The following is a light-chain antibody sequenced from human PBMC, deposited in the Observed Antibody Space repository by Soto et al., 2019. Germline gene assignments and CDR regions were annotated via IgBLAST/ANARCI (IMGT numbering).Light chain of an antibody. J-gene: IGKJ5*01. Sequence: EIVLTQSPVTRSCSPGEGATLSCRAGQSVSSSYLAWYQQKPGQAPRLLIYGASSRATGIPDRFSGSGSGTDFTLTISRLEPEDFAVYYCQQYGSSLPITFGQGTRLEIK. CDR1: QSVSSSY. CDR2: GAS. V-gene: IGKV3-20*01. CDR3: QQYGSSLPIT.